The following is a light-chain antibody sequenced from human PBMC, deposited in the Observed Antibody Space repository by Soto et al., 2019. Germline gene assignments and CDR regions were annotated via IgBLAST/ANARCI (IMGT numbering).Light chain of an antibody. Sequence: EIVMTQSPATLSVSPGERATLSCRASQSVGSNLAWYQQKPGQAPRLLIYGASSLQSGVPSRFSGSGSGTDFTLTISSLQPEDFATYYCQQSYSTPLTFGGGTKGDIK. CDR3: QQSYSTPLT. J-gene: IGKJ4*01. V-gene: IGKV3-15*01. CDR1: QSVGSN. CDR2: GAS.